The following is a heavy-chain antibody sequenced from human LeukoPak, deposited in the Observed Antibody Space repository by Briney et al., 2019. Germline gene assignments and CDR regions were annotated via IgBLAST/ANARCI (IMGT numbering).Heavy chain of an antibody. CDR2: IKQDGSEK. CDR1: GFSFYPYW. V-gene: IGHV3-7*04. D-gene: IGHD3-10*01. Sequence: GGSLRLSCAASGFSFYPYWMSWVRQAPGKGLEWVAHIKQDGSEKYYVDPVKGRFTIFRDNAKNSLYLQMNSLRPEDTAVYYCARGSPFDFWGQGTLVTVSS. J-gene: IGHJ4*02. CDR3: ARGSPFDF.